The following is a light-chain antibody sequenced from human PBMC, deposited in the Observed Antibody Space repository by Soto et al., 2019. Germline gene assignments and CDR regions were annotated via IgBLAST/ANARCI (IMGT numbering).Light chain of an antibody. V-gene: IGKV4-1*01. CDR1: QSVLYRSNNHNY. CDR2: WAS. Sequence: DIVMTQSPDSLAVSLGERATINCKSSQSVLYRSNNHNYLTWYQQKPGQPPKLIIYWASTRELGVPDRFSGSGSGTDFTLTISSLQAEDVAVYYCQQYYTTPRTFGHGTKVDIK. CDR3: QQYYTTPRT. J-gene: IGKJ1*01.